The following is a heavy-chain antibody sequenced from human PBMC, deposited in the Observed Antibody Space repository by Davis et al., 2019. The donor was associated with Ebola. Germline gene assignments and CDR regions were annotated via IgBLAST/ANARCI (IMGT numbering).Heavy chain of an antibody. Sequence: PGGSLRLSCAASGFPSSSYWMTWVRQAPGKGPEWLTYIFFDGSDTFYADSVKGRFTISRDNSKNTLYLQMGRLRSDDTAMYYCVRDFFEFSSSSFSDHWGQGTLVTVSS. D-gene: IGHD6-6*01. CDR3: VRDFFEFSSSSFSDH. V-gene: IGHV3-30*03. J-gene: IGHJ4*02. CDR1: GFPSSSYW. CDR2: IFFDGSDT.